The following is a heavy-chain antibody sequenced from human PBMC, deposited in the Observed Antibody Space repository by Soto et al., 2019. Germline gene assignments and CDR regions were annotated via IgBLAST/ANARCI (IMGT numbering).Heavy chain of an antibody. J-gene: IGHJ6*02. V-gene: IGHV1-69*13. CDR3: ASTHCSSTSCYKGDYYYGMDV. D-gene: IGHD2-2*02. CDR1: GGTFSSYA. CDR2: IIPIFGTA. Sequence: SVKVSCKASGGTFSSYAISWVRQAPGQGLEWMGGIIPIFGTANYAQKFQGRVTITADESTSTAYMELSSLRSEDTAVYYCASTHCSSTSCYKGDYYYGMDVWGQGTTVTVSS.